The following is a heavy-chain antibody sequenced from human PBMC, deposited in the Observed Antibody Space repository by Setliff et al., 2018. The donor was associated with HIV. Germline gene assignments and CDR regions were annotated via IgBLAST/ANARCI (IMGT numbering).Heavy chain of an antibody. Sequence: GGSLRLSCAASGFSFSRYEMNWVRQAPGKGLQWVSYISSSGSTKYYADSVKGRFTISRDNADNSLYLRMNSLRADDTALYYCAINYYDSSGFAFDIWGQGTMVTVS. CDR1: GFSFSRYE. D-gene: IGHD3-22*01. J-gene: IGHJ3*02. V-gene: IGHV3-48*03. CDR2: ISSSGSTK. CDR3: AINYYDSSGFAFDI.